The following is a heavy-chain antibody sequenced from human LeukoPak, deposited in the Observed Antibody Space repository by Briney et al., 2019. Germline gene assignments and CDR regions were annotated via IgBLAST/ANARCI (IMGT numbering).Heavy chain of an antibody. V-gene: IGHV4-38-2*02. J-gene: IGHJ4*02. D-gene: IGHD5-12*01. CDR2: IYHSGST. CDR3: ARAARYSGYSTDY. Sequence: SETLSLTCTVSGYSISSGYYWGWIRQPPEKGLEWIGSIYHSGSTYYNPSLKSRVTISVDTSKNQFSLKLSSVTAADTAVYYCARAARYSGYSTDYWGQGTLVTVSS. CDR1: GYSISSGYY.